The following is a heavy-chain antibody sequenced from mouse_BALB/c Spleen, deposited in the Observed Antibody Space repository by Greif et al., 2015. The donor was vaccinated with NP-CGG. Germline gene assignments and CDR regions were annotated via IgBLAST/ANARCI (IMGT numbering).Heavy chain of an antibody. CDR3: ARRTGTEAMDY. J-gene: IGHJ4*01. D-gene: IGHD4-1*01. CDR1: GYTFTDYY. CDR2: IYPGSGNT. Sequence: LQESGPELVKPGASVRISCKASGYTFTDYYINWVKQKPGQGLEWIGWIYPGSGNTEYNEKFKGKATLTVDTSSSTAYMQLSSLTSEDTAVYFCARRTGTEAMDYWGQGTSVTVSS. V-gene: IGHV1-84*02.